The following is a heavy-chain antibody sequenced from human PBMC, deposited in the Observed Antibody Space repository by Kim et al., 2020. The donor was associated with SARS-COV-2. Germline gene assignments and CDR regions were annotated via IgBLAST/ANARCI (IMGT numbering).Heavy chain of an antibody. J-gene: IGHJ4*02. CDR3: ARFSRAYYYDSSGYYSFDY. D-gene: IGHD3-22*01. CDR1: GGSISSSSYY. Sequence: SETLSLTCTVSGGSISSSSYYWGWIRQPPGKGLEWIGSIYYSGSTYYNPSLKSRVTISVDTSKNQFSLKLSSVTAADTAVYYCARFSRAYYYDSSGYYSFDYWGQGTLVTVSS. V-gene: IGHV4-39*01. CDR2: IYYSGST.